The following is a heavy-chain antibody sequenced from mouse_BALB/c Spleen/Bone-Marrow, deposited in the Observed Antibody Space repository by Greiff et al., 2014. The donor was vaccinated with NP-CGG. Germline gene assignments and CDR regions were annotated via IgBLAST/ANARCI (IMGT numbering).Heavy chain of an antibody. V-gene: IGHV1-4*01. Sequence: QVQLQQSGAELARPGASVKMSCKASGYTFTSYTMHWVKQRPGQGLEWIGYISPSSGYTNYNQKFKDKATLTADKSSSTAYMQLSSLTSEDSAVYYCARSNGNYVLAYWGQGTLVTVSA. CDR3: ARSNGNYVLAY. D-gene: IGHD2-1*01. CDR1: GYTFTSYT. J-gene: IGHJ3*01. CDR2: ISPSSGYT.